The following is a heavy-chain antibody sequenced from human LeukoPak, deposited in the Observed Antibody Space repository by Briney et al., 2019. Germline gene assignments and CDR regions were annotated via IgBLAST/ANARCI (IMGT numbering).Heavy chain of an antibody. J-gene: IGHJ4*02. CDR2: IYNDGGT. Sequence: GGSLRLSCAASGFTVRSNYMSWFRQAPGKGLEWASVIYNDGGTYYADSVKGRFIISKDISKNTLYLQMNNLRADDTAVYYCARESGYAVGDFWGRGTLVTVSS. CDR3: ARESGYAVGDF. D-gene: IGHD5-12*01. CDR1: GFTVRSNY. V-gene: IGHV3-53*01.